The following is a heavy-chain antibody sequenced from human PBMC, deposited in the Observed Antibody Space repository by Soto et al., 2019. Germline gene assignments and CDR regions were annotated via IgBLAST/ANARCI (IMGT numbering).Heavy chain of an antibody. CDR2: INHSGST. V-gene: IGHV4-34*01. Sequence: PSETRSLTCAVYGGSFSGYYWSWIRQPPGKGLEWIGEINHSGSTNYNPSLKSRVTISVDTSKNQFSLKLSSVTAADTAVYYCAIGGDYYYYYYGMDVWGQGTTVTVSS. CDR1: GGSFSGYY. D-gene: IGHD2-21*02. J-gene: IGHJ6*02. CDR3: AIGGDYYYYYYGMDV.